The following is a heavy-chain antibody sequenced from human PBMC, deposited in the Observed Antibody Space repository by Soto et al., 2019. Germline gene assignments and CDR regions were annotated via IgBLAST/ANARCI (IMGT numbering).Heavy chain of an antibody. CDR2: IYSAGSA. CDR1: GFTVSSYY. J-gene: IGHJ4*02. D-gene: IGHD6-13*01. CDR3: ARVPSSSYHYFDY. Sequence: EVQLVESGGGLVQPGGSLRLSCAASGFTVSSYYMSWVRQAPGKGLEWVSVIYSAGSADFADSVKGRFTISRDNSKTTLYLQMSSLRAEDTAVYYCARVPSSSYHYFDYWGQVTLVTVSS. V-gene: IGHV3-66*01.